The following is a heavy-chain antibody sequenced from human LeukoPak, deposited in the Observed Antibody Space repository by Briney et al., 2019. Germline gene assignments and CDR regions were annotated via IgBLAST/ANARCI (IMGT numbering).Heavy chain of an antibody. J-gene: IGHJ5*02. V-gene: IGHV4-61*02. D-gene: IGHD6-19*01. Sequence: SETLSLPCTVSGGSLSTDFYYWTWIRQPAGKGLAWIGRIYSNGWTDYNPPLKSRVSISIDTSKNHFSLKMSLATAADTALYYCARGSGWNSFDPWGQGTLVTVSS. CDR3: ARGSGWNSFDP. CDR1: GGSLSTDFYY. CDR2: IYSNGWT.